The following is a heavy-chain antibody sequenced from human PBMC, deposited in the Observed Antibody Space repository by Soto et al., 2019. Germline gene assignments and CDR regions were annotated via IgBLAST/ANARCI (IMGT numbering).Heavy chain of an antibody. Sequence: SGPTLVNPTHTLTLTCTLSGISLSTSGVGLGWIRQTPGKALEWLALVYWNDDKHYSPSLKSRPTITKDTSKNQAILTMTNMDPVDTATYYCARGLATLPVFAFDIWGQGTVVTVSS. CDR2: VYWNDDK. CDR1: GISLSTSGVG. V-gene: IGHV2-5*01. J-gene: IGHJ3*02. D-gene: IGHD1-1*01. CDR3: ARGLATLPVFAFDI.